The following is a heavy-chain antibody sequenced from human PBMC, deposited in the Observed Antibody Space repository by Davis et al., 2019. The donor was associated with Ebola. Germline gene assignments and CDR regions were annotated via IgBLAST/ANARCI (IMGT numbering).Heavy chain of an antibody. CDR1: GGSISSGDYY. D-gene: IGHD6-6*01. CDR2: FYYSGST. CDR3: ARFEYSSSSGPGAIDY. V-gene: IGHV4-30-4*02. Sequence: PSETLSLTCTVSGGSISSGDYYWSWIRQPPGKGLEWIGYFYYSGSTYYNPSLKSRVTISVDTSKNQFSLKLSSVTAADTAVYYCARFEYSSSSGPGAIDYWGQGTLVTVS. J-gene: IGHJ4*02.